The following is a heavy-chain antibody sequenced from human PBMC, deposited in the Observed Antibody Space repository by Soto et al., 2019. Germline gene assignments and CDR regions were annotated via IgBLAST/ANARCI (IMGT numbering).Heavy chain of an antibody. CDR2: VLPITGST. V-gene: IGHV1-69*06. Sequence: QVQLVQSGAEVKKPGSSVKVSCKTSGGLFSVFSFNWVRQAPGQGLEWMGGVLPITGSTDYAQKFQGRLTITGDRSTSTICMELSRLTSDDTANYYCATIRVRGGPLRFEDGGQGTLISVSS. J-gene: IGHJ4*01. D-gene: IGHD5-12*01. CDR1: GGLFSVFS. CDR3: ATIRVRGGPLRFED.